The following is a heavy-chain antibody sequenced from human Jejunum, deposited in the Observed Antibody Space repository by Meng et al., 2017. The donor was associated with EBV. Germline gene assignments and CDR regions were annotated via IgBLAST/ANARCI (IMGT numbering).Heavy chain of an antibody. D-gene: IGHD5-24*01. Sequence: QVAVGQSVADVKKPGASVKVSCKGSGDTFTRYYMHWVRQAPGQGLEWMGIINPTGDSTTYAEKFQGRLTMTRDTSTTTAYMELSSLRSEDTAVYYCAGGMTIRQNWFDPWGQGTLVTVSS. CDR2: INPTGDST. CDR3: AGGMTIRQNWFDP. J-gene: IGHJ5*02. V-gene: IGHV1-46*01. CDR1: GDTFTRYY.